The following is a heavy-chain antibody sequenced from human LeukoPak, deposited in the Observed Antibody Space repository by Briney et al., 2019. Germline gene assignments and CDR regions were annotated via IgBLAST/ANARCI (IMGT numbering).Heavy chain of an antibody. CDR1: GFTFGASS. V-gene: IGHV3-23*01. Sequence: GGSLRLSCAASGFTFGASSMAWVRQVPGRGLEWVSIISGSGGTAYYADSVKGRFTIPRDNSRNTLYLQINSLSAVDTAVYYCARERVTTTCFDYWGQGTLVTVSS. J-gene: IGHJ4*02. CDR2: ISGSGGTA. D-gene: IGHD4-17*01. CDR3: ARERVTTTCFDY.